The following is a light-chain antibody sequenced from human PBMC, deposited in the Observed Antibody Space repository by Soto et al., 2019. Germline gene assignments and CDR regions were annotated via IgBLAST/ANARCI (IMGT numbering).Light chain of an antibody. Sequence: VMTQAPATLSVSPGERATLSCRASQTINNNIAWYQLKDGQVPRLLIYGASTRATDIPARFSGSGSGTEFTLPISSLQSEDFAEYHCQQYNNWPQKFGQGTKV. CDR3: QQYNNWPQK. V-gene: IGKV3-15*01. CDR1: QTINNN. CDR2: GAS. J-gene: IGKJ1*01.